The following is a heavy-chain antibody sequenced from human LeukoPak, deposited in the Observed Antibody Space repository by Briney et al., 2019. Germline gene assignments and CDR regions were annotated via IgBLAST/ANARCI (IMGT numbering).Heavy chain of an antibody. CDR2: IYYSGST. V-gene: IGHV4-59*01. J-gene: IGHJ4*02. CDR1: GGSFSDYY. Sequence: SETLSLTCAVYGGSFSDYYWSWIRQPPGKGLEWIGYIYYSGSTNYNPSLKSRVTISVDTSKNQFSLKLSSVTAADTAVYYCAREGSSGVFDYWGQGTLVTVSS. CDR3: AREGSSGVFDY. D-gene: IGHD6-6*01.